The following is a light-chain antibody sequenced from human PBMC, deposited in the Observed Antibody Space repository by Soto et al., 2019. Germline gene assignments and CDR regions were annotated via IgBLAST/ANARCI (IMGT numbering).Light chain of an antibody. CDR1: QSVGNNY. CDR2: DAS. J-gene: IGKJ1*01. V-gene: IGKV3-20*01. Sequence: ENVLTQSPGTLSLSPGERATLSCRASQSVGNNYLAWYKQKPGQPPRLLIFDASNRATGIPDRFSGSGSGADVTLTINRLDPDDFAVFYCQQYATPPLTFGQGTKVEVK. CDR3: QQYATPPLT.